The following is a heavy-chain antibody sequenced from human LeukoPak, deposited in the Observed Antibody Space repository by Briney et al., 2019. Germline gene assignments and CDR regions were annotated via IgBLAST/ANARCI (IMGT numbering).Heavy chain of an antibody. Sequence: VASVKVSCKASGYTFTDYYLHWVRQAPGQGLEWMGWLNPNSGGTNYAQKFQGRVTMTRDTSITTAYMELSTLRSDDTAVYYCAREADYGDYVAPPDAFDIWGQGTMVTVSS. J-gene: IGHJ3*02. CDR3: AREADYGDYVAPPDAFDI. V-gene: IGHV1-2*02. CDR2: LNPNSGGT. CDR1: GYTFTDYY. D-gene: IGHD4-17*01.